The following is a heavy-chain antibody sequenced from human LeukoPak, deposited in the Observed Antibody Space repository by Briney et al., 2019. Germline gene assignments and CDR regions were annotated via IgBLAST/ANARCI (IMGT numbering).Heavy chain of an antibody. CDR3: ARVVGYSSGWYWPFDM. CDR1: GFTFSSYA. V-gene: IGHV3-23*01. Sequence: GGSLRLSCAASGFTFSSYAMSWVRQAPGKGLEWVSSISGSDGSTYYADSVKGRFTISRDNSKNTLYLPMNSLRAEDTAVYYCARVVGYSSGWYWPFDMWGQGTMVTVSS. D-gene: IGHD6-19*01. J-gene: IGHJ3*02. CDR2: ISGSDGST.